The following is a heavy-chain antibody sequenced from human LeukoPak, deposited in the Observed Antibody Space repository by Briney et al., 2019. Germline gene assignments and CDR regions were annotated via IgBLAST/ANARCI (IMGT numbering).Heavy chain of an antibody. CDR2: INPNSGGT. CDR3: ATGSGSWTSFDY. J-gene: IGHJ4*02. Sequence: ASVKVSCKASGYTFTSYGISWVRQAPGQGLEWMGWINPNSGGTNYAQKFQGRVTMTRDTSISTAYMELSRLRSDDTAVYYCATGSGSWTSFDYWGQGTLVTVSS. CDR1: GYTFTSYG. D-gene: IGHD1-26*01. V-gene: IGHV1-2*02.